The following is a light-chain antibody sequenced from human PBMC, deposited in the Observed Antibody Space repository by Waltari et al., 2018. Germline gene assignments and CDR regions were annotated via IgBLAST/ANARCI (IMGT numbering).Light chain of an antibody. CDR2: DVS. CDR1: QSVSR. Sequence: EIVLTQSPRTQSLSPGERATLSCRASQSVSRLVCYQQKPGQAPRLLIYDVSTRATGIPDRFSGSGSGTDFSLTISRLESEDFAVYYCQHYVTLPVTFGQGTKVEIK. V-gene: IGKV3-20*01. J-gene: IGKJ1*01. CDR3: QHYVTLPVT.